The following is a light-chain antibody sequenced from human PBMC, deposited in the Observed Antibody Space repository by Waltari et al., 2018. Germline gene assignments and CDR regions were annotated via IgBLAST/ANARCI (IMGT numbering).Light chain of an antibody. CDR2: RDT. V-gene: IGLV3-9*01. CDR1: NIGSKH. CDR3: HVWDSSANWV. J-gene: IGLJ3*02. Sequence: SYELSQPFSMSVALGQTAKITCGGDNIGSKHVHWYQQKPGQAPLVVIYRDTNRPSGILQRFAGFNAGNTAPLTISGARVGDEADYYCHVWDSSANWVFGGGTKLTVL.